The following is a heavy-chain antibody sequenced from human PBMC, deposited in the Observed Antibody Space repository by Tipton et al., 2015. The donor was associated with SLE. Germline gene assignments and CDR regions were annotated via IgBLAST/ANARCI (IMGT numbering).Heavy chain of an antibody. D-gene: IGHD5-24*01. CDR2: IWYDGSNK. V-gene: IGHV3-33*08. J-gene: IGHJ4*02. Sequence: SLRLSCAASGFTFSSYSMYWVRQAPGKGLEWVAVIWYDGSNKYYADSVKGRFTISRDNSKNTLYLQMNSLRAEDTAVYYCARDLSRALGNWGQGTLVTVSS. CDR1: GFTFSSYS. CDR3: ARDLSRALGN.